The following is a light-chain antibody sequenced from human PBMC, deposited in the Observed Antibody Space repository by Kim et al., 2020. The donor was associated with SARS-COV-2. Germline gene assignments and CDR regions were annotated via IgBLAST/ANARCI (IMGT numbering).Light chain of an antibody. CDR1: QSISTY. V-gene: IGKV1-39*01. Sequence: ASVGDRVTIPCRASQSISTYLNWYQQIPGKAPKVLIYGASSLQRGVPSRFSGSGSGTDFTLTISSLQPEDFAVYYCQQSYSIPLTFGGGTKVDIK. J-gene: IGKJ4*01. CDR3: QQSYSIPLT. CDR2: GAS.